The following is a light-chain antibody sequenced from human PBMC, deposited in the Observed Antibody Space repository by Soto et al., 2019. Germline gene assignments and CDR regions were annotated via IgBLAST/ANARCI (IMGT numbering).Light chain of an antibody. J-gene: IGLJ2*01. CDR1: SGHSSYA. CDR2: VNSDGCH. Sequence: QPVLTQSPSASASLGASVKLTCTLDSGHSSYAIAWHQQQPEKGPRYLMKVNSDGCHRKGDGIPDRFSGSSSGAERYLTISSLQSGDEADYYCHTWGTGIQVFGGGTKLTVL. V-gene: IGLV4-69*01. CDR3: HTWGTGIQV.